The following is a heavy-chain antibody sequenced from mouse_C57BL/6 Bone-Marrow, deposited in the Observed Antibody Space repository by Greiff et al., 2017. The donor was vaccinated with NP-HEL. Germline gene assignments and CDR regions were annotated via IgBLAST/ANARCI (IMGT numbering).Heavy chain of an antibody. J-gene: IGHJ4*01. CDR2: IRNKANGYTT. D-gene: IGHD2-3*01. CDR1: GFTFTDYY. CDR3: ARWDYDGYVYYAMDY. Sequence: EVKLIESGGGLVQPGGSLSLSCAASGFTFTDYYISWVRQPPGEALEWLGFIRNKANGYTTEYSASVKGRFTISRDNSQSILYLQMNALRAEDSATYYGARWDYDGYVYYAMDYWGQGTSVTVSS. V-gene: IGHV7-3*01.